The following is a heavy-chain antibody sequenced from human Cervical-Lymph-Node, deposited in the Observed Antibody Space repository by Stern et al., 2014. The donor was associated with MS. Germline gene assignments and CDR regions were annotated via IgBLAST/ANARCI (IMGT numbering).Heavy chain of an antibody. J-gene: IGHJ4*02. CDR1: GYTFTTYG. Sequence: VQLEESGTEVKEPGASVIVSCKASGYTFTTYGISWVRQAPGQGLEWMGWISADSGSTNYAQDLRDRVTMTRDTSTGTAYLELRALRSEDTAVYYCARDKMHAFDYWGQGSLVSVSS. CDR2: ISADSGST. CDR3: ARDKMHAFDY. V-gene: IGHV1-18*01. D-gene: IGHD2-8*01.